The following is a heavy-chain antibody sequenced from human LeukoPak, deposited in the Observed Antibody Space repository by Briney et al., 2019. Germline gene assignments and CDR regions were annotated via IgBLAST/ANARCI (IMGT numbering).Heavy chain of an antibody. CDR1: GGSISSSSYS. CDR2: IYYSGST. D-gene: IGHD6-13*01. CDR3: ARQASGGIAAAGSDFDY. Sequence: PSETLSLTCTVSGGSISSSSYSWGWIRQPPGQGLEWIGSIYYSGSTYYNPSLKSRVTISVDTSKNQFSLKLSSVTAADTAVYYCARQASGGIAAAGSDFDYWGQGTLVTVSS. J-gene: IGHJ4*02. V-gene: IGHV4-39*01.